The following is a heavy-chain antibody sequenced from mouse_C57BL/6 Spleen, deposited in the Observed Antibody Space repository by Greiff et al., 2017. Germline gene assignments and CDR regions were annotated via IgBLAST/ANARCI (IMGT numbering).Heavy chain of an antibody. CDR3: SSDEIYYAKDY. CDR1: GFTFSSYA. V-gene: IGHV5-4*01. CDR2: ISDGGSYT. J-gene: IGHJ4*01. Sequence: EVQVVESGGGLVKPGGSLKLSCAASGFTFSSYAMSWVRQTPEKRLEWVATISDGGSYTYYPDNVKGRVTITRDKAKNNRYLQMRHLKYEDTAMYYCSSDEIYYAKDYWGQGTTVTVSS.